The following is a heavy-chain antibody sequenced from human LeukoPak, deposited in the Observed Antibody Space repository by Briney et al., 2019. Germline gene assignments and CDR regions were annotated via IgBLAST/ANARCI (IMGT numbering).Heavy chain of an antibody. CDR1: GFTFSSYG. Sequence: GGSLRLSCAASGFTFSSYGMHWVRQAPGKGLEWVAVISYDGSNKYYADSVKGRFTISRDNSKNTLYLQMNSPRAEDTAVYYCAKDRWFYGSGSYYNGLDYWGQGTLVTVSS. J-gene: IGHJ4*02. D-gene: IGHD3-10*01. CDR3: AKDRWFYGSGSYYNGLDY. CDR2: ISYDGSNK. V-gene: IGHV3-30*18.